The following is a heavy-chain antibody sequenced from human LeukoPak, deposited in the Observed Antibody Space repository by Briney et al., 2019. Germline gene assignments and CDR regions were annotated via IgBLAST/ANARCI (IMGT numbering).Heavy chain of an antibody. D-gene: IGHD6-19*01. CDR2: MNPNSGNT. CDR3: ASRASSGWYWVDY. J-gene: IGHJ4*02. V-gene: IGHV1-8*01. Sequence: ASVTVSCKASGYTFTSYDINWVRQATGQGLEWMGWMNPNSGNTGYAQKFQGRVTMTRNTSISTAYMELSSLRSEDTAVYYCASRASSGWYWVDYWGQGTLVTVSS. CDR1: GYTFTSYD.